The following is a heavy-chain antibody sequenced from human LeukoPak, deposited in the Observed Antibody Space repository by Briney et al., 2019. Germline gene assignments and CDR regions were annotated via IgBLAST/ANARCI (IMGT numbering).Heavy chain of an antibody. J-gene: IGHJ4*02. CDR3: ARDGPFSSGWYFDY. CDR1: GGSISSYY. D-gene: IGHD6-19*01. Sequence: PSETLSLTCTVSGGSISSYYWSWIRQPPGKGLEWIGYIYYSGSTNYNPSLKSRVTISVDTSKNQFSLKLSSVTAADTAVYYCARDGPFSSGWYFDYWGQGTLVTVSS. CDR2: IYYSGST. V-gene: IGHV4-59*01.